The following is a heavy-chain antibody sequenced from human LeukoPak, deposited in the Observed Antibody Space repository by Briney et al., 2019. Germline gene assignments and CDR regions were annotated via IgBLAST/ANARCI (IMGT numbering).Heavy chain of an antibody. J-gene: IGHJ4*02. Sequence: SETLSLTCTVSGGSISSYYWSWIRQPPGKGLEWIGYIYYSGSTNYNPSLKSRVTISVDTSKNQFSLKLSSVTAADTAAYYCARIFPYYGSGFTFDYWGQGTLVTVSS. CDR2: IYYSGST. D-gene: IGHD3-10*01. V-gene: IGHV4-59*01. CDR3: ARIFPYYGSGFTFDY. CDR1: GGSISSYY.